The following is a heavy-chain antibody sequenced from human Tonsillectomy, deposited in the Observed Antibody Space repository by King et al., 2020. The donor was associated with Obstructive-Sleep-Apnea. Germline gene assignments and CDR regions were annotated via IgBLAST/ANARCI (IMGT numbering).Heavy chain of an antibody. J-gene: IGHJ4*02. CDR1: GYSFTSYW. CDR2: IYPGDSDT. V-gene: IGHV5-51*01. CDR3: ARRPHRTSITMIRGVIGYFDY. D-gene: IGHD3-10*01. Sequence: VQLVESGAEVKKPGESLKISCKGSGYSFTSYWIGWVRQMPGKGLEWMGIIYPGDSDTKYSPSFQGQVTISADKSISTAYLQWNNLKASDSAMYYCARRPHRTSITMIRGVIGYFDYWGQGTLVTVSS.